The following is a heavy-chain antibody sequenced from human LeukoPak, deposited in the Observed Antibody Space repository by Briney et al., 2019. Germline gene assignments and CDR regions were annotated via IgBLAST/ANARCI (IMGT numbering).Heavy chain of an antibody. CDR1: GFTFSSYW. D-gene: IGHD3-9*01. CDR2: INSDGSST. V-gene: IGHV3-74*01. Sequence: GGSLRLSCAASGFTFSSYWMHWVLQAPGKGLVWVSRINSDGSSTSYADSVKGRFTISRDNAKNTLYLQMNSLRAEDTAVYYCAREAGSQLRYFDWFDSYYFDYWGQGTLVTVSS. J-gene: IGHJ4*02. CDR3: AREAGSQLRYFDWFDSYYFDY.